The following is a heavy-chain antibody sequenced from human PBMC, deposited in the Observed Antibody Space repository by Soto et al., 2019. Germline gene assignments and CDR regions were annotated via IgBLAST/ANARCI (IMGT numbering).Heavy chain of an antibody. D-gene: IGHD6-13*01. V-gene: IGHV3-23*01. Sequence: GWSLRLSCASSVFTFISYAMSWVRRAPGKGLEWVSAISGSGGSTYYADSVKGRFTISRDNSKNTLYLQMNSLRAEDTAVYYCAKDSIAAAGRYYYGMDVWGQGTTVTVSS. CDR3: AKDSIAAAGRYYYGMDV. J-gene: IGHJ6*02. CDR1: VFTFISYA. CDR2: ISGSGGST.